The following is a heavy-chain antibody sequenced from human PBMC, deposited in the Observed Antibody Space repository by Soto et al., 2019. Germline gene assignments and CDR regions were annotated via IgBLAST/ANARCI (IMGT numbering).Heavy chain of an antibody. D-gene: IGHD6-19*01. CDR2: IYHSGST. CDR3: ARAGGLGAVAADY. Sequence: SETLSLTCAVSGGSISSGGYSWSLIRQPPGKGLEWIGYIYHSGSTYYNPSLKSRVTISVDRSKNQFSLKLSSVTAADTAVYYCARAGGLGAVAADYWGQGTLVTVSS. CDR1: GGSISSGGYS. J-gene: IGHJ4*02. V-gene: IGHV4-30-2*01.